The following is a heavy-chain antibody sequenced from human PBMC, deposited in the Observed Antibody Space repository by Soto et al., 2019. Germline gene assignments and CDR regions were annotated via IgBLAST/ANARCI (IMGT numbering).Heavy chain of an antibody. V-gene: IGHV4-34*01. CDR3: ARGADYYDSSGYPA. J-gene: IGHJ4*02. CDR2: INHSGST. Sequence: SETLSLTCAVYGGSFSGYYWSWIRQPPGKGLEWIGEINHSGSTNYNPSLKSRVTISVDTSKNQFSLKLSSVTAADTAVYYCARGADYYDSSGYPAWGQGTLVTVSS. CDR1: GGSFSGYY. D-gene: IGHD3-22*01.